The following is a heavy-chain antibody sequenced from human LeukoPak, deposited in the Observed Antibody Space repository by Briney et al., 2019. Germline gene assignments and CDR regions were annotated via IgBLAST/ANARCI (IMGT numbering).Heavy chain of an antibody. D-gene: IGHD2-15*01. V-gene: IGHV4-34*01. J-gene: IGHJ5*02. CDR2: ISHSGST. Sequence: PSETLSLTCAVYGGSFSGYCWSWIRQPPGQGLEWIGEISHSGSTNYNPSLKSRVTISVDTSKNQFSLKLSSVTAADTAVYYCARGKGYCSGGSCHNWLDPWGQGTLVTVSS. CDR3: ARGKGYCSGGSCHNWLDP. CDR1: GGSFSGYC.